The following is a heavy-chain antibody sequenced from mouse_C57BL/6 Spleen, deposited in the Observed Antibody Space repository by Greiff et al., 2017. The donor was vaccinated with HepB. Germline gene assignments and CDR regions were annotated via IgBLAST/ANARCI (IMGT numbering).Heavy chain of an antibody. J-gene: IGHJ2*01. CDR1: GYTFTDYY. CDR2: INPNNGGT. D-gene: IGHD1-1*01. V-gene: IGHV1-26*01. Sequence: VQLKQSGPELVKPGASVKISCKASGYTFTDYYMNWVKQSHGKSLEWIGDINPNNGGTSYNQKFKGKATLTVDKSSSTAYMELRSLTSEDSAVYYCARSDSYGSSYPNYFDYWGQGTTLTVSS. CDR3: ARSDSYGSSYPNYFDY.